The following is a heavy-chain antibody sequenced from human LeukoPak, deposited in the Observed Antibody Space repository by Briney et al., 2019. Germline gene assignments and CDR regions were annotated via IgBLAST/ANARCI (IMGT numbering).Heavy chain of an antibody. J-gene: IGHJ6*02. CDR1: GDSVSSNSAA. CDR3: ARVRVTVTRAHYGMDV. Sequence: SQTLSLTCAISGDSVSSNSAAWNWIRQSPSRGLEWLGRTYYRSKLDNDYAVSVKSRITINPDTSKNQFSLQLKSVTHEDTAVYYCARVRVTVTRAHYGMDVWGQGTTVTVSS. V-gene: IGHV6-1*01. D-gene: IGHD1-7*01. CDR2: TYYRSKLDN.